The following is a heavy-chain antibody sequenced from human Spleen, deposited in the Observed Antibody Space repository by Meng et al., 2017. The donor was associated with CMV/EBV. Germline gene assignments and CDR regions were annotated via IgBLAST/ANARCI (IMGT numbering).Heavy chain of an antibody. J-gene: IGHJ6*02. CDR1: GGSISSYY. Sequence: GSLRLSCTVSGGSISSYYWSWIRQPPGKGLEWIGYIYYSGSTNYNPSLKSRVTISVDTSKNQFSLKLSSVTAADTAVYYCAREGYCSSTSCYTGMDVWGQGTTVTVSS. CDR3: AREGYCSSTSCYTGMDV. D-gene: IGHD2-2*02. V-gene: IGHV4-59*01. CDR2: IYYSGST.